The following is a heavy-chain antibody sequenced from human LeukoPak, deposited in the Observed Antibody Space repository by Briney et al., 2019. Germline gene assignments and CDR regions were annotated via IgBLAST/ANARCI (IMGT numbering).Heavy chain of an antibody. D-gene: IGHD3-22*01. V-gene: IGHV4-39*02. CDR3: ARDRRSSGYYGSFDY. CDR1: GDSISSSSYY. Sequence: SGTLSLTCTVSGDSISSSSYYWGWIRPPPGKGLEWIGSIYYSGSTYYNPSLNGRATISVDTSKNQFSLKLNSVTVADTAVYYCARDRRSSGYYGSFDYWGQGTLVTVSS. CDR2: IYYSGST. J-gene: IGHJ4*02.